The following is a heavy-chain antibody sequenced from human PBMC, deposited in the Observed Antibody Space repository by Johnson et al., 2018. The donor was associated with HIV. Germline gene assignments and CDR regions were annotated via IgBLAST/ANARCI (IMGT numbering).Heavy chain of an antibody. V-gene: IGHV3-74*03. Sequence: VQLVESGGGVVRPGGSLRLSCAASGFAFRTYWIVWVRQVPGKRPVWVARIYNDGSRTTYADSVRGRFTISRDNAKYTVDLQMNSLRVEDTAVYYCAKVDCGGDTCAGYDPFDLWGQGTLVTVSS. CDR3: AKVDCGGDTCAGYDPFDL. CDR1: GFAFRTYW. J-gene: IGHJ3*01. D-gene: IGHD2-21*01. CDR2: IYNDGSRT.